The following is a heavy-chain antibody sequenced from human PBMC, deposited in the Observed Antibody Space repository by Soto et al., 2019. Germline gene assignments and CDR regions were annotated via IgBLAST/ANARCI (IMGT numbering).Heavy chain of an antibody. V-gene: IGHV1-46*01. J-gene: IGHJ6*02. CDR3: ARQQLNYYYGMDV. CDR1: GYTFTSYY. Sequence: SVKVSCRASGYTFTSYYMHWVREAPGQGLEWMGIINPSGGSTSYAQKFQGRVTMTRDTSTSTVYMELSSLRSEDTAVYYCARQQLNYYYGMDVWGQGTTVTVSS. D-gene: IGHD6-13*01. CDR2: INPSGGST.